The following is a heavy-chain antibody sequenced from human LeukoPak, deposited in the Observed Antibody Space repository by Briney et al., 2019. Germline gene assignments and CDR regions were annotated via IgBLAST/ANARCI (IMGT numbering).Heavy chain of an antibody. CDR1: GFTFSSYA. J-gene: IGHJ4*02. D-gene: IGHD6-13*01. Sequence: GGSLRLSCAASGFTFSSYAMSWVRQAPGKGLEWVSAISGSDGSTYYADSVKGRFTISRDNSKNTLYLQMNSLRAEDTAVYYCAKDLTGSSSWYGNSDYWGQGTLVTVSS. CDR3: AKDLTGSSSWYGNSDY. V-gene: IGHV3-23*01. CDR2: ISGSDGST.